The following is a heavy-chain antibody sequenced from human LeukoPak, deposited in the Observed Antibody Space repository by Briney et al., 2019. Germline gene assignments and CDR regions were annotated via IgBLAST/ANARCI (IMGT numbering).Heavy chain of an antibody. V-gene: IGHV3-48*04. CDR2: ISSSSSTI. CDR1: GFTFSSYS. CDR3: ARVQGQQLDVGVGFDY. Sequence: GGSLRLSCAASGFTFSSYSMNWVGQAPGKGLEWVSYISSSSSTIYYADSVKGRFTISRDNAKNSLYLQMNSLRAEDTAVYYCARVQGQQLDVGVGFDYWGQGTLVTVSS. J-gene: IGHJ4*02. D-gene: IGHD6-13*01.